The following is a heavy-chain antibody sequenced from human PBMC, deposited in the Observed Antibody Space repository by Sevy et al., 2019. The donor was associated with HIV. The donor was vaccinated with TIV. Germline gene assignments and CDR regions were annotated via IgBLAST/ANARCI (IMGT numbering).Heavy chain of an antibody. CDR3: ARDSSRGWSYENY. J-gene: IGHJ4*02. V-gene: IGHV3-23*01. CDR2: ISGSGGST. Sequence: GGSLRLSCAASGFTFSSYAMSWVRQAPGKGLEWVSAISGSGGSTYYADSVKGRFTISRDNAKNSLYLQMNSLRAEDTAVYYCARDSSRGWSYENYWGQGTLVTVSS. CDR1: GFTFSSYA. D-gene: IGHD6-19*01.